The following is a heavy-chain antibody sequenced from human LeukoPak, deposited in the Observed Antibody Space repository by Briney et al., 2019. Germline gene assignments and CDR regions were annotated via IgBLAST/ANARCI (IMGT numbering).Heavy chain of an antibody. D-gene: IGHD4-11*01. CDR3: ARDGFDYSISNWFDP. J-gene: IGHJ5*02. Sequence: ASVKVSCKASGYTFTSYGISWVRQAPGQGLEWMGWISAYNGNTNYAQKLQGRVTMTTDTSTSTAYMELRGLRSDDTAVYYCARDGFDYSISNWFDPWGQGTLVTVSS. CDR2: ISAYNGNT. CDR1: GYTFTSYG. V-gene: IGHV1-18*01.